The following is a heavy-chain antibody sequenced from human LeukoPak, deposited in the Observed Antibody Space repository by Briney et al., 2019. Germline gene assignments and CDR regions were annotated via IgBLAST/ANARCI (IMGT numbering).Heavy chain of an antibody. D-gene: IGHD3-10*01. CDR1: GYTFTSYG. J-gene: IGHJ4*02. CDR2: ITAYNLNT. CDR3: ARDPDYYGSGRSYFDC. V-gene: IGHV1-18*01. Sequence: ASVKVSCKASGYTFTSYGISWVRQAPGEGLEWMGWITAYNLNTNYAQKFQGRVTMTIDKSTTTAYMDLRSLRSDDTAVYYCARDPDYYGSGRSYFDCWGQGTLVTVSS.